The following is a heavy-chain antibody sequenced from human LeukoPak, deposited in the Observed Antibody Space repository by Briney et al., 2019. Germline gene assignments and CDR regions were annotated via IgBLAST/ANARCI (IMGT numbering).Heavy chain of an antibody. CDR3: ALTGGYSGAHYDFDY. CDR1: GFTFSDYP. Sequence: GGSLRLSCAASGFTFSDYPMHWVRQAPGKGLDWVAVISYDGTTKYYADSVKGRFSISRDNSDNTLYLQMNSLRAEDTAVYYCALTGGYSGAHYDFDYWGQGALVTVSS. J-gene: IGHJ4*02. CDR2: ISYDGTTK. D-gene: IGHD5-12*01. V-gene: IGHV3-30*04.